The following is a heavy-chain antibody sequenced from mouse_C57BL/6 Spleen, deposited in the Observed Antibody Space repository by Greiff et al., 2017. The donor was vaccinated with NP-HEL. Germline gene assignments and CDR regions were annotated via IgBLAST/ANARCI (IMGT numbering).Heavy chain of an antibody. J-gene: IGHJ4*01. V-gene: IGHV1-72*01. CDR3: ARSLDYGSSYDDAMGY. D-gene: IGHD1-1*01. CDR2: IDPNSGGT. Sequence: QVQLQQPGAELVKPGASVKLSCKASGYTFTSYWMHWVKQRPGRGLEWIGRIDPNSGGTKYNEKFKSKATLTVDKPSSTAYMQLSSLTSEESAVYYCARSLDYGSSYDDAMGYWGQGTSVTVSS. CDR1: GYTFTSYW.